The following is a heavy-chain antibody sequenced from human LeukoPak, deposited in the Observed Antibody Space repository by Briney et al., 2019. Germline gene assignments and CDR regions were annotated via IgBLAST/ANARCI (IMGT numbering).Heavy chain of an antibody. Sequence: SGLPLVNPSQTLTLTCTFSGCSLSTIGVGVGWIRHPPGKALGGLALIYWNDDKRYSPSLKSRLTITRDTSRNRVGLTMTNMDPVDAGTYYCAHINAWGSYSLFDYWGQGTLVTVSS. J-gene: IGHJ4*02. CDR2: IYWNDDK. CDR3: AHINAWGSYSLFDY. V-gene: IGHV2-5*01. D-gene: IGHD3-16*01. CDR1: GCSLSTIGVG.